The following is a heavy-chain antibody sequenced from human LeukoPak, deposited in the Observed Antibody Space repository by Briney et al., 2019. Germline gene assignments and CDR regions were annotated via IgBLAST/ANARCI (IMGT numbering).Heavy chain of an antibody. CDR3: ARGGRYAYFLDY. V-gene: IGHV3-30*03. Sequence: GTSLGLSCAASGFTFSSYGIHWVRQAPGKGLEWVAVISYDGTNKYYADSVKGRFTISRDNSRNTLYLQMISLGAEDTAVYYCARGGRYAYFLDYWGQGTLVTVSS. D-gene: IGHD3-16*01. CDR1: GFTFSSYG. CDR2: ISYDGTNK. J-gene: IGHJ4*02.